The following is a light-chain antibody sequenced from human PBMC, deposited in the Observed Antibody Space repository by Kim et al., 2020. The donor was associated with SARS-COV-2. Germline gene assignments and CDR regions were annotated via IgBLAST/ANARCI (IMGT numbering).Light chain of an antibody. V-gene: IGKV3-11*01. J-gene: IGKJ3*01. Sequence: PGERATLSCRASQSVYSFLAWYQQKPGQAPRLLIYDVSNRATGIPARFSGSGSGTDFTLTISSLEPEDFAVYYCQQRTNWPPIFTFGPGTKVDIK. CDR1: QSVYSF. CDR2: DVS. CDR3: QQRTNWPPIFT.